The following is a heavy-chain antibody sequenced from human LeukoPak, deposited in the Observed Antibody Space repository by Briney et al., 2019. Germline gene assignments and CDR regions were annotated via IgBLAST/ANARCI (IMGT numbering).Heavy chain of an antibody. CDR1: GGPISSYY. V-gene: IGHV4-59*08. CDR3: ARHRDGHFYDY. CDR2: ISYSGST. D-gene: IGHD5-24*01. Sequence: PSETLSLTCTFSGGPISSYYWSWIRQPPGKGLEWIGYISYSGSTNYNPSLKSRVTIPVDTSKNQFSLKLSSVTAADTAVYYCARHRDGHFYDYWGQGTLVTVSS. J-gene: IGHJ4*02.